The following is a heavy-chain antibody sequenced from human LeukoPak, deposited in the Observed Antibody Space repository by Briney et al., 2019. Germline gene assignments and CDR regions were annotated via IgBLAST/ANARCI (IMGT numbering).Heavy chain of an antibody. J-gene: IGHJ4*02. V-gene: IGHV3-53*01. CDR2: IYSGGST. CDR3: ARVEGYCSGGSCYLVPFDY. CDR1: GFTVSSNF. D-gene: IGHD2-15*01. Sequence: GGSLRLSCAASGFTVSSNFLSWVRQPPGKGLEWVSDIYSGGSTYYADSVKGRFTISRDNSKNTLYLQMNSLRAEDTAVYYCARVEGYCSGGSCYLVPFDYWGQGTLVSVFS.